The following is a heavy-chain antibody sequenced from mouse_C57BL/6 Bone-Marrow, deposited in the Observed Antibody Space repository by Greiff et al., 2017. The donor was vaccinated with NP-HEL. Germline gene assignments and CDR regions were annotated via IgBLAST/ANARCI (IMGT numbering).Heavy chain of an antibody. CDR1: GFTFSSYA. V-gene: IGHV5-4*01. CDR2: ISDGGSYT. D-gene: IGHD2-2*01. J-gene: IGHJ2*01. CDR3: ARGYGYDSFDY. Sequence: EVHLVESGGGLVKPGGSLKLSCAASGFTFSSYAMSWVRQTPEKRLEWVATISDGGSYTYYPDNGKGRFTISRDNAKNNLYLQMSHLKSEDTAMYYCARGYGYDSFDYWGQGTTLTVSS.